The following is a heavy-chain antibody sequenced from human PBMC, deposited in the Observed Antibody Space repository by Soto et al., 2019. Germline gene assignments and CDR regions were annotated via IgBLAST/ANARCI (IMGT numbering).Heavy chain of an antibody. CDR2: IKSKGDGGTT. D-gene: IGHD6-13*01. CDR1: GFTFSHAW. Sequence: KPGGSLRLSCAASGFTFSHAWLHWVRQAPGKGLELVGRIKSKGDGGTTDYAPSVKGRFTISRDDSKDTVYLQMSSLRTEDTAIYYCTADLGPAYSSNNWFDPWGQGTLVTVSS. V-gene: IGHV3-15*07. CDR3: TADLGPAYSSNNWFDP. J-gene: IGHJ5*02.